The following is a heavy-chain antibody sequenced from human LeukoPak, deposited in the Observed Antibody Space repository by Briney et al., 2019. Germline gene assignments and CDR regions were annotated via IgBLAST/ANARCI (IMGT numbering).Heavy chain of an antibody. CDR3: AKSWVTTSVWYFDL. CDR2: ISGSGGST. CDR1: GFTFSSYA. V-gene: IGHV3-23*01. Sequence: GGSLILSCAASGFTFSSYAMSWVRHAPGEGLEWVSAISGSGGSTYYADSVKGRFTISRDNSKNTLYLQKNSLRDEDTAVYYCAKSWVTTSVWYFDLWGRGTLVTVSS. D-gene: IGHD4-17*01. J-gene: IGHJ2*01.